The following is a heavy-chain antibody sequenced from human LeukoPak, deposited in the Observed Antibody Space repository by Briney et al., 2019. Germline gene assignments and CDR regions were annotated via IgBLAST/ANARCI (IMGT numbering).Heavy chain of an antibody. D-gene: IGHD6-19*01. Sequence: ASVKVSCKVSGYTLTELSMHWVRQAPGKGLEWMGGFDPEDGETIYAQKFQGGVTMTEDTSTDTAYTELSSLRSEDTAVYYCATGGAVAGTWGPGMDVWGQGTTVTVSS. CDR1: GYTLTELS. CDR2: FDPEDGET. J-gene: IGHJ6*02. CDR3: ATGGAVAGTWGPGMDV. V-gene: IGHV1-24*01.